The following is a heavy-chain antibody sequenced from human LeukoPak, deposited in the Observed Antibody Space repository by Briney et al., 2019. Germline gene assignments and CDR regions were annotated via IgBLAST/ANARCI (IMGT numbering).Heavy chain of an antibody. CDR3: ARAATGTTSRVWFDP. V-gene: IGHV1-69*05. CDR1: GGTFSSYA. Sequence: SVKVSCKASGGTFSSYAISWVRQAPGQGLEWMGGIIPIFGTANYAQKFQGRVTITTDESASTAYMELSSLRSEDTAVYYCARAATGTTSRVWFDPWGQGTLVTVSS. D-gene: IGHD1-1*01. CDR2: IIPIFGTA. J-gene: IGHJ5*02.